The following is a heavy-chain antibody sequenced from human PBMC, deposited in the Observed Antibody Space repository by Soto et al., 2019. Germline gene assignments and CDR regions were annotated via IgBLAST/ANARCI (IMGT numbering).Heavy chain of an antibody. D-gene: IGHD6-19*01. J-gene: IGHJ4*02. Sequence: EVHLLESGGGLVQPGGSLRLSCAASGFTFSSYAMTWVRQAPGKGLEWVSGISGSDASTYYADSVKGRFTISRDNSKNTLYMQMHSLRAEDTAVYYWAKDEYPSGWYRSNLLDYWGQGTLVTVSS. V-gene: IGHV3-23*01. CDR2: ISGSDAST. CDR3: AKDEYPSGWYRSNLLDY. CDR1: GFTFSSYA.